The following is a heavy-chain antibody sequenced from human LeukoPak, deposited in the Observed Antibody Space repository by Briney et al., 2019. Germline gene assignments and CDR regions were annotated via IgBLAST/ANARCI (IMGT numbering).Heavy chain of an antibody. Sequence: PGGSLRLSCAASGFTFSNYAMHWVRQAPGRGLEYVSAISSGGGTRYYANSVKGRFTISRDNSKNTLYLQMNSLRAEDTAVYYCAKDLPYYYDSSGYYYYYYGMDVWGQGTTVTVSS. CDR3: AKDLPYYYDSSGYYYYYYGMDV. CDR1: GFTFSNYA. J-gene: IGHJ6*02. D-gene: IGHD3-22*01. V-gene: IGHV3-64*01. CDR2: ISSGGGTR.